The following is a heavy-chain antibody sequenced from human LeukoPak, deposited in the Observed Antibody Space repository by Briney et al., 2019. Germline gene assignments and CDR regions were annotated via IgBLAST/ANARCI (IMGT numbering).Heavy chain of an antibody. CDR2: ASYYVGKQ. J-gene: IGHJ4*02. CDR3: AKAGIGADGAGFLCGY. CDR1: GFTFSDYA. Sequence: GGSLRLSSAASGFTFSDYAMSWGRQAPGKGLERVSTASYYVGKQYHADSVRGRFTVSRDNSRNTVSLQMSSLRVEDTGIYYCAKAGIGADGAGFLCGYWGQGTLVTVSS. V-gene: IGHV3-23*01. D-gene: IGHD1-1*01.